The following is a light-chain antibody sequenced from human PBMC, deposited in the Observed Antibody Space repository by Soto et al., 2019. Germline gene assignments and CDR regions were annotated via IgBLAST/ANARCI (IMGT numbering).Light chain of an antibody. J-gene: IGLJ3*02. V-gene: IGLV2-23*02. CDR2: EVS. CDR1: SSDVGRYNF. CDR3: CSYAGRSTWV. Sequence: QSALTQPASVSGSPGQSSTISCTGTSSDVGRYNFISWYQQHPGKAPKITIYEVSKRPSGVSNRFSGSKSGNTASLTISGLQAEDEADYYCCSYAGRSTWVLGGGTKLTVL.